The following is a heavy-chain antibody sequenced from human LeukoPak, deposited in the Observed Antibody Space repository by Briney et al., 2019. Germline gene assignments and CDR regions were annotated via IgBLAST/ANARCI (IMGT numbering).Heavy chain of an antibody. CDR3: ARDHQL. Sequence: ASVKVSCKASGYIFTGYLIHWVRQAPGQGLEWMGWINANSGDTNYAPNFQGGITMTRDTSISIAYMEVRSLRSDDTAVFYCARDHQLWGQGTLVTVSS. D-gene: IGHD1-1*01. J-gene: IGHJ4*02. CDR2: INANSGDT. V-gene: IGHV1-2*02. CDR1: GYIFTGYL.